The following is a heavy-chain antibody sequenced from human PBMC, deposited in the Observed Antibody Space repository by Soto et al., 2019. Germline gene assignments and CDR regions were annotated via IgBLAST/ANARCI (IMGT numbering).Heavy chain of an antibody. V-gene: IGHV1-8*01. Sequence: GASVEVSCQASGYTFTSYDINWVRQAPGQGLEWMGWMNPNSGNTGYAQKFQGRVTMTRNTSISTAYMELSSLRSEDTAVYYCARGDYYDSSGYYYDWFDPWGQGNLVTVSS. CDR2: MNPNSGNT. CDR3: ARGDYYDSSGYYYDWFDP. D-gene: IGHD3-22*01. CDR1: GYTFTSYD. J-gene: IGHJ5*02.